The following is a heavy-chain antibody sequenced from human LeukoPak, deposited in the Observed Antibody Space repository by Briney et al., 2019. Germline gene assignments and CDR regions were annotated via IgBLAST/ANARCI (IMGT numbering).Heavy chain of an antibody. V-gene: IGHV3-30*18. CDR2: ISYDGSNK. D-gene: IGHD3-10*01. CDR1: GFTFSSYG. J-gene: IGHJ4*02. Sequence: PGRSLRPSCAASGFTFSSYGMHWVRQAPGKGLEWVAVISYDGSNKYYADSVKGRFTISRDNSKNTLYLQMNSLRAEDTAVYYCAKDLTYYYGSGSLDYWGQGTLVTVSS. CDR3: AKDLTYYYGSGSLDY.